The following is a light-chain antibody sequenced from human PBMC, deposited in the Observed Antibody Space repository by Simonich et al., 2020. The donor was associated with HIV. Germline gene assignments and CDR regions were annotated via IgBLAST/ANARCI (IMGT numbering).Light chain of an antibody. J-gene: IGLJ3*02. V-gene: IGLV2-14*01. CDR2: DVS. CDR3: SSYTSSSTWV. Sequence: QSALTQPASVSGSPGQSITISCTGTSSDVGGYDYVSWYQQHPGQAPKLMIYDVSKRPSRVSNRFSGSKSGNTASLTISGLQAEDEADYYCSSYTSSSTWVFGGGTKLTVL. CDR1: SSDVGGYDY.